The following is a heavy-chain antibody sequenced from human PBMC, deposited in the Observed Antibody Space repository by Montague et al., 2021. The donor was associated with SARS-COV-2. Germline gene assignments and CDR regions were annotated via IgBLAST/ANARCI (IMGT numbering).Heavy chain of an antibody. CDR2: IYSCGRT. J-gene: IGHJ4*02. D-gene: IGHD3-10*01. CDR3: ARDFGESCDH. V-gene: IGHV3-53*01. Sequence: SLRLSCAASGFTVSSNYMSWVRQAPGKGLEWVPLIYSCGRTSYADSVKGRFTMSRDNSKNTLYLQMNSLRAEDTAVYYCARDFGESCDHWGQGTLVTVSS. CDR1: GFTVSSNY.